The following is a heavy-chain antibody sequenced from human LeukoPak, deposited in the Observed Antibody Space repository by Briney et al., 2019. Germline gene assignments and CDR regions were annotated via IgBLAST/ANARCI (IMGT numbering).Heavy chain of an antibody. Sequence: GGSLRLSCAASGFTFSSYSMNWVRQALGKGLEWVSYISSSSSTIYYADSVKGRFTISRDNAKNSLYLQMNSLRAEDTAVYYCASSPSSGSYSYYFDYWGQGTLVTVSS. V-gene: IGHV3-48*01. CDR3: ASSPSSGSYSYYFDY. CDR1: GFTFSSYS. J-gene: IGHJ4*02. CDR2: ISSSSSTI. D-gene: IGHD3-10*01.